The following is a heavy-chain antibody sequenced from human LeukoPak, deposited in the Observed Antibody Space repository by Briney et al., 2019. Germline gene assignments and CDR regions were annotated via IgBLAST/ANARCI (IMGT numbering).Heavy chain of an antibody. V-gene: IGHV4-59*08. CDR1: GGSISSYY. D-gene: IGHD5-18*01. CDR3: ARQEGYSYGWRYYDY. J-gene: IGHJ4*02. CDR2: ISYSGST. Sequence: SETLSLTCTVSGGSISSYYWSWIRQPPGKGLEYIGYISYSGSTNYNPSLKSRVTISVDTSKNQFSLRLTSVTAADTAVYYCARQEGYSYGWRYYDYWGQGTLVTVSS.